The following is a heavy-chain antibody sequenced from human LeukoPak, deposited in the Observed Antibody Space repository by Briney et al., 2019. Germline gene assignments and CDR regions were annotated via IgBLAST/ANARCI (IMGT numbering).Heavy chain of an antibody. D-gene: IGHD6-19*01. CDR3: ARGGWYVDY. V-gene: IGHV4-59*01. CDR1: GDSISSSY. CDR2: IYHNGNT. J-gene: IGHJ4*02. Sequence: SETLSLTCTVSGDSISSSYWSWIRQPPAKELEWIGYIYHNGNTDYTPSRKSRVTISVETPKNQFSLKLSSVTAADTAVYYCARGGWYVDYWGQGTLVTVSS.